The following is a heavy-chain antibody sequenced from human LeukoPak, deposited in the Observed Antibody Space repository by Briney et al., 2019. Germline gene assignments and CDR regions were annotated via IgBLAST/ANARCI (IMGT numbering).Heavy chain of an antibody. CDR3: ARDSGNYHFDH. J-gene: IGHJ4*02. Sequence: GGSLRLSCEASGFTFSSYWMSWVRQAPGKGLEWVANIKQDGSQKYYGDPVKGRFTISRDNAKNSMYLQMNSLRVEDTAVYYCARDSGNYHFDHCGQGALVTVPS. CDR1: GFTFSSYW. CDR2: IKQDGSQK. V-gene: IGHV3-7*01. D-gene: IGHD1-26*01.